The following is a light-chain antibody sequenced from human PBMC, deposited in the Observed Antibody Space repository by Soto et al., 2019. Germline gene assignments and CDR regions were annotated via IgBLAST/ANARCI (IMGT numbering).Light chain of an antibody. J-gene: IGKJ1*01. CDR3: QQYNNWYGT. CDR1: QSVSSN. CDR2: GAS. Sequence: EIVMTQSPATLSVSPGERATLSCRASQSVSSNLAWYQQKPGQAPRLLIYGASTRATGIPARFSGSGSGTEFTLTISSRQSEDFAVYYCQQYNNWYGTFGQGTKVEIK. V-gene: IGKV3-15*01.